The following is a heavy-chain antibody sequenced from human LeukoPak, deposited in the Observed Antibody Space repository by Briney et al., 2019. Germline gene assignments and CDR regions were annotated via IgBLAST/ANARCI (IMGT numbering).Heavy chain of an antibody. CDR1: GFIFSIYG. CDR3: ARDEIISSGFDAFDI. CDR2: VQYDGTDI. Sequence: GGSLRLSCAASGFIFSIYGMHWVRQVPGKGLEWVAFVQYDGTDIHYTDSVKGRFTISRDNSKNTLYLQMNSLRAEDTAVYYCARDEIISSGFDAFDIWGQGTMVTVSS. D-gene: IGHD3-22*01. J-gene: IGHJ3*02. V-gene: IGHV3-30*02.